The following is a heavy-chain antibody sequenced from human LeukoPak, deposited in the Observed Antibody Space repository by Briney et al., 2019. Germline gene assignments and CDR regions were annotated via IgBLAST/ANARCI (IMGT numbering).Heavy chain of an antibody. D-gene: IGHD5-18*01. V-gene: IGHV4-59*01. CDR2: NSYSGNT. Sequence: PSETLSLTCTVSGGSINNYYWSWIRQPPGRGLEWVGYNSYSGNTNYNPSLKSRVTISVDTSKNQFSLKLYSVTAADTAVYYCARGQLWLSYYYMDVWGKGTTVTISS. J-gene: IGHJ6*03. CDR1: GGSINNYY. CDR3: ARGQLWLSYYYMDV.